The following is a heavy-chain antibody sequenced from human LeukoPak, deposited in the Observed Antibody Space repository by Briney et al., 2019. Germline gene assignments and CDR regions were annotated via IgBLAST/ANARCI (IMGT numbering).Heavy chain of an antibody. D-gene: IGHD5-12*01. V-gene: IGHV1-46*01. CDR1: GYTFTSYA. J-gene: IGHJ4*02. Sequence: ASVKVSCKASGYTFTSYAMNWVRQAPGQGLEWMGIINPSGGSTSYAQKFQGRVTMTRDTSTSTVYMELSSLRSEDTAVYYCARECVGWLRPDPFFDYWGQGTLVTVSS. CDR2: INPSGGST. CDR3: ARECVGWLRPDPFFDY.